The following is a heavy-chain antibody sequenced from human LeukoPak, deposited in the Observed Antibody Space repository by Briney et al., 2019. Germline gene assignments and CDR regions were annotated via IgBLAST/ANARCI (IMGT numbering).Heavy chain of an antibody. CDR2: IDSGSGNI. D-gene: IGHD7-27*01. J-gene: IGHJ3*01. CDR1: GFTFSSHS. V-gene: IGHV3-48*02. CDR3: AREDDDWGPNTLDV. Sequence: GGFLRLSCAASGFTFSSHSMNWVRQAPGKGLEWLSYIDSGSGNIYYRDSVKGRFTISRDNAQDSLYLQMDSLRDEDTAVYYCAREDDDWGPNTLDVWGQGTVVTVSS.